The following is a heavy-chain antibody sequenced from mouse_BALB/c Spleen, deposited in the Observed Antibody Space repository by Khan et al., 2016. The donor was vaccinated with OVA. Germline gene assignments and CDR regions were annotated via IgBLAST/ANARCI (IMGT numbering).Heavy chain of an antibody. CDR1: GYTFTNYG. CDR3: ARPPYFSYSLGY. V-gene: IGHV9-3-1*01. J-gene: IGHJ4*01. CDR2: INTYTGEP. Sequence: QIQLVQSGPELKKPGETVKISCKASGYTFTNYGMNWVKQSPGKALKWMGWINTYTGEPTYADDFKGRFAFSLETSASTAYLQINNLKNADTATYFWARPPYFSYSLGYWGQGTSVTVSS. D-gene: IGHD2-10*01.